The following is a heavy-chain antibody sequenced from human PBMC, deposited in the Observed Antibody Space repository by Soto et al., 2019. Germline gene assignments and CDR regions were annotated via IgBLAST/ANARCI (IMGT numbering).Heavy chain of an antibody. D-gene: IGHD6-19*01. CDR2: IYYSGST. Sequence: SETLSLTCTVSGGSISSYYWSWIRQPPGKGLEWIGYIYYSGSTNYNPSLKSRVTISVDTSKNQFSLKLSSVTAADTAVYYCARHTAVAGRHLDYWGHGTLVTVSS. CDR3: ARHTAVAGRHLDY. CDR1: GGSISSYY. V-gene: IGHV4-59*08. J-gene: IGHJ4*01.